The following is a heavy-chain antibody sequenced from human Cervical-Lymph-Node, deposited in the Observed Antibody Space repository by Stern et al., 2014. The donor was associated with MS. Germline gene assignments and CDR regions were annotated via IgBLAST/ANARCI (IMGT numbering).Heavy chain of an antibody. CDR3: ARDRRLVGITGIRAAFDI. CDR2: LNADNGDT. V-gene: IGHV1-3*01. J-gene: IGHJ3*02. Sequence: VQLLESGAEAEKPGASVKISCKASGYTFNNYALHWVRQAPGQSLEWMGWLNADNGDTKYSQIFHGRVSITRDTSARTAYLELSSLTSEDTAIYYCARDRRLVGITGIRAAFDIWGQGTIVTVSS. CDR1: GYTFNNYA. D-gene: IGHD1-20*01.